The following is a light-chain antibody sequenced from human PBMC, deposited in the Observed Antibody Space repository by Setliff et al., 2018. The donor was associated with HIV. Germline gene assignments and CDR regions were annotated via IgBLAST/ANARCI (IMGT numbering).Light chain of an antibody. CDR1: NIGTKG. CDR2: DDA. CDR3: QVWHSNDHYV. Sequence: SSELTQPPSVSVAPGKTATINCGGSNIGTKGVHWYQQRPGQAPVLVFYDDADRPSRIRDRFSGSKSGNTATLTISRVEAGDEADYYCQVWHSNDHYVFGTGTKVTVL. J-gene: IGLJ1*01. V-gene: IGLV3-21*03.